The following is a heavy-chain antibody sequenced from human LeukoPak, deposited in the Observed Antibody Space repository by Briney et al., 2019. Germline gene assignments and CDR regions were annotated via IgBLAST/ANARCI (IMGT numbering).Heavy chain of an antibody. V-gene: IGHV1-8*03. Sequence: ASVKVSCKASGYSFNSFDINWVRQASGQGLEWMGWMNPNSGNTGYAEKFQGRVTITGNTSISTVYMELSSLTSDDTALYYCARGPLSGEHYHYYMDVWGTGTTITVSS. CDR2: MNPNSGNT. D-gene: IGHD7-27*01. CDR3: ARGPLSGEHYHYYMDV. J-gene: IGHJ6*03. CDR1: GYSFNSFD.